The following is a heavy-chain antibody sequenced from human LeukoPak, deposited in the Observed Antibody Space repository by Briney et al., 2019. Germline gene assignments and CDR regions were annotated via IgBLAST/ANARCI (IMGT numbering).Heavy chain of an antibody. V-gene: IGHV3-23*01. CDR2: ISGSGGST. D-gene: IGHD2-2*01. J-gene: IGHJ4*02. CDR1: RLTYSIYA. Sequence: GGSLRLSCAASRLTYSIYAISGVRQAPEKALECVSAISGSGGSTYSADSVKGRFTISRDNSKNTLYLQMNSLRAEDTAVYYCAKDTVPAAIPFDNWGQGTPVTVSS. CDR3: AKDTVPAAIPFDN.